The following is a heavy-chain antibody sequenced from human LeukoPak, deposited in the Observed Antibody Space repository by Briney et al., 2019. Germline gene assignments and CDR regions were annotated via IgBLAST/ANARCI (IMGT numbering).Heavy chain of an antibody. CDR3: APRAYCGGDCYPN. Sequence: ASVKVSCKASGYTFTNYNIIWVRQATGQGLEWMGWMNPNSGNTAYAQVFQGRVTMTRNISISTAYMELSSLRSEDTAIYYCAPRAYCGGDCYPNWGQGTQVTVSS. CDR2: MNPNSGNT. J-gene: IGHJ4*02. V-gene: IGHV1-8*01. CDR1: GYTFTNYN. D-gene: IGHD2-21*02.